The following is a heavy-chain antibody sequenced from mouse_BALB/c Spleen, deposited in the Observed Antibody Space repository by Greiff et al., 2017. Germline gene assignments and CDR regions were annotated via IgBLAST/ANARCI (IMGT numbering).Heavy chain of an antibody. D-gene: IGHD2-1*01. Sequence: QVQLQQSGAELVRPGVSVKLSCKASGYTFTSYYMYWVKQRPGQGLEWIGEINPSNGGTNFNEKFKSKATLTVDKSSSTAYMQLSSLTSEDSAVYYCTRWGYGKTFYAMDYWGQGTSVTVSS. CDR2: INPSNGGT. J-gene: IGHJ4*01. CDR1: GYTFTSYY. V-gene: IGHV1S81*02. CDR3: TRWGYGKTFYAMDY.